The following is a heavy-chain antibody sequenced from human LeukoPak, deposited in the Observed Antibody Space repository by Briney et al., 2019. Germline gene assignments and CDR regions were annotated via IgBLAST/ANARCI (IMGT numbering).Heavy chain of an antibody. CDR3: ARGSYPILYYMDV. CDR1: GVSISNYY. V-gene: IGHV4-59*12. J-gene: IGHJ6*03. Sequence: SETLSLTCSVSGVSISNYYWSWIRQPPGKGLEWIGYIYYSGSTNYNPSLKSRVTISVDTSKNQFSLKLSSVTAADTAVYYCARGSYPILYYMDVWGKGTTVTVSS. CDR2: IYYSGST.